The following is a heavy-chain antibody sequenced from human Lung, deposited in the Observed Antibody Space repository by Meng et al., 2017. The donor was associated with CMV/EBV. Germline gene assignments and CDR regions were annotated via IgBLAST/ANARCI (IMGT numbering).Heavy chain of an antibody. V-gene: IGHV1-2*02. CDR1: GYTFTGYY. J-gene: IGHJ6*02. CDR3: AGGYCSSTSCPTVMDV. D-gene: IGHD2-2*01. Sequence: ASVKVSCKASGYTFTGYYMHWVRQAPGQGLEWMGWINPNSGGTNYAQKFQGRVTMTRDTSISTAYMELSRLRSDDTAVYYCAGGYCSSTSCPTVMDVWGQGTTVTVSS. CDR2: INPNSGGT.